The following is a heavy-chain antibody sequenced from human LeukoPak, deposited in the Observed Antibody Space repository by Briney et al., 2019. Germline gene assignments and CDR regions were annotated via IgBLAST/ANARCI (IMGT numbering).Heavy chain of an antibody. CDR1: GFTFSSYA. CDR3: AKWVSYGDYPSIREGYGMDV. V-gene: IGHV3-23*01. Sequence: GGSLRLSYAASGFTFSSYAMSWVRQAPGKGLEWVSAISGSGGSTYYAGSVKGRFTISRDNSKNTLYLQMNSLRAEDTAVYYCAKWVSYGDYPSIREGYGMDVWGQGTTVTVSS. CDR2: ISGSGGST. J-gene: IGHJ6*02. D-gene: IGHD4-17*01.